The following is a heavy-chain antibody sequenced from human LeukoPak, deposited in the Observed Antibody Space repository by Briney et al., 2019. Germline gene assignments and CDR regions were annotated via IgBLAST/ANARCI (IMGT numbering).Heavy chain of an antibody. V-gene: IGHV1-8*01. CDR1: GYTFTSYD. Sequence: ASVKVSCKASGYTFTSYDINWVRQATGQGLEWMGWMNPNSGNTGYAQKFQGRVTMTRNTSISTAYMELSSLRAEDTAVYYCARDFLGGELGATTPPLHWGQGTLVTVSS. CDR3: ARDFLGGELGATTPPLH. J-gene: IGHJ4*02. D-gene: IGHD1-26*01. CDR2: MNPNSGNT.